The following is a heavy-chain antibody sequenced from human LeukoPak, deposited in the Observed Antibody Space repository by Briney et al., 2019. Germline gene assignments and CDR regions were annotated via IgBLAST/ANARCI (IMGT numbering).Heavy chain of an antibody. V-gene: IGHV4-59*12. CDR2: IYYSGST. J-gene: IGHJ4*02. CDR3: ARWTAAAGFDY. D-gene: IGHD6-13*01. Sequence: PSETLSLTCTVSGGAISGYYWSWIRQPPGKGLEWIGYIYYSGSTNYSPSLKSRVTISVDTSKNQFSLKLSSVTAADTAVYYCARWTAAAGFDYWGQGTLVTVSS. CDR1: GGAISGYY.